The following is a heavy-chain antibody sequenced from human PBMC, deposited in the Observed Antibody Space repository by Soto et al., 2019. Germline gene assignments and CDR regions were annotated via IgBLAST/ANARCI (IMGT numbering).Heavy chain of an antibody. CDR2: INPNSGGT. Sequence: QVQLVQSGAEVKKPGASVKVSCKASGYTLTGYYMHWVRQAPGQGLEWMGWINPNSGGTNYAQKFQGWVTMTRDTPISTAYMELSRLRSDDTAVYYCARTPLYYYYGMDVWGQGTTVTVSS. J-gene: IGHJ6*02. V-gene: IGHV1-2*04. CDR1: GYTLTGYY. CDR3: ARTPLYYYYGMDV.